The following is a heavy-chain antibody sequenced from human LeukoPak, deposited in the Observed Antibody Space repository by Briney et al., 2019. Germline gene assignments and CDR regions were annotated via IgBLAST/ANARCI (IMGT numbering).Heavy chain of an antibody. J-gene: IGHJ4*02. V-gene: IGHV4-34*01. CDR2: INHSGST. CDR3: AILYSSSRSF. Sequence: SETLSLTCAVYGGSFSGYYWSWIRQPPGKGLEWIGEINHSGSTNYNPSLKSRVTISVDTSKNLFSLKLSSVTAADTAVYYCAILYSSSRSFWGQGTLVTVSS. D-gene: IGHD6-6*01. CDR1: GGSFSGYY.